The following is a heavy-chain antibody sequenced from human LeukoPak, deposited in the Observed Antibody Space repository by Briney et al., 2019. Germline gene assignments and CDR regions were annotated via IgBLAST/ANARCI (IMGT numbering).Heavy chain of an antibody. CDR3: ARAVRLEGYYYYYMDV. J-gene: IGHJ6*03. V-gene: IGHV1-69*13. Sequence: GASVKVSCKAFGGTFSSYAISWVRQAPGQGLEWMGVIIPIFGTANYAQKFQGRVTITADESTSTAYMELSSLRSEDTAVYYCARAVRLEGYYYYYMDVWGKGTTVTVSS. CDR2: IIPIFGTA. CDR1: GGTFSSYA. D-gene: IGHD1-1*01.